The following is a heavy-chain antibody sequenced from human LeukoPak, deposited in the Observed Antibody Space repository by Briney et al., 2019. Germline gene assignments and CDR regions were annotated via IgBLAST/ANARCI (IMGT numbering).Heavy chain of an antibody. J-gene: IGHJ6*03. Sequence: GGSLRLSCAASGFNFNTYGMYWVRQAPGKGLEWVAFIRYDETNEYYADSVKGRFTISRDNSKNTLYLQMNSLRTEDTAVHYCAKDSRAALVGPYYMDVWGKGTTVTISS. D-gene: IGHD6-25*01. CDR2: IRYDETNE. CDR3: AKDSRAALVGPYYMDV. CDR1: GFNFNTYG. V-gene: IGHV3-30*02.